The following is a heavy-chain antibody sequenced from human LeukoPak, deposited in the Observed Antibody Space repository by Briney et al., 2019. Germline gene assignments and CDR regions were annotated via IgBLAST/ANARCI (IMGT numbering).Heavy chain of an antibody. D-gene: IGHD2-8*01. V-gene: IGHV4-34*01. J-gene: IGHJ4*02. Sequence: SETLSLTCAVYGGSFSGSYWSWIRQPPGKGLEWIGEINHSGGTNYNPSLKSRVTISVDTSKNQCSLKLSSVTAADTAVYYCARATPEVYATDYWGQGTLVTVSS. CDR2: INHSGGT. CDR1: GGSFSGSY. CDR3: ARATPEVYATDY.